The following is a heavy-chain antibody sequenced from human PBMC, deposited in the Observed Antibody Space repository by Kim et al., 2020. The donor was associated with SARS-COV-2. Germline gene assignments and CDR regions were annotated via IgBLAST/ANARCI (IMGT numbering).Heavy chain of an antibody. D-gene: IGHD6-19*01. J-gene: IGHJ4*02. Sequence: HKFQGRVTMTRDTSTSTVYMELSSLGAEDTAVYYCARLGGEQWLGWEFDYWGQGTLVTVSS. V-gene: IGHV1-46*01. CDR3: ARLGGEQWLGWEFDY.